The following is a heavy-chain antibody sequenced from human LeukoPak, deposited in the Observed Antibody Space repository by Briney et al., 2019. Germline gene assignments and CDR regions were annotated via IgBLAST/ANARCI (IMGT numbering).Heavy chain of an antibody. Sequence: SETLSLTCTVSGGSISSYYWIWIRQPAGKGLEWIGRIYTSGSTNYNPSLKSRVTMSVGTSKNQFSPKLSSVTAADTAVYYCAREAYDFWSGYPESYYYYMDVWGKGTTVTVSS. CDR2: IYTSGST. V-gene: IGHV4-4*07. J-gene: IGHJ6*03. CDR1: GGSISSYY. CDR3: AREAYDFWSGYPESYYYYMDV. D-gene: IGHD3-3*01.